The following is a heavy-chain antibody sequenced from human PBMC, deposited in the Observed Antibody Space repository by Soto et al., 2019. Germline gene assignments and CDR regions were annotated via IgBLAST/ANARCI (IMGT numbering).Heavy chain of an antibody. CDR1: GFTFSSYA. D-gene: IGHD2-15*01. J-gene: IGHJ4*02. CDR3: AKDPVGYCSGGSCSPFDY. CDR2: ISGSGGST. Sequence: VQLLESGGGLVQPGGSLRLSCAASGFTFSSYAMSWVRQAPGKGLEWVSAISGSGGSTYYADSVKGRFTISRDNSKNTLYLQMNSLRAEDTAVYYCAKDPVGYCSGGSCSPFDYWGQGTLVTVSS. V-gene: IGHV3-23*01.